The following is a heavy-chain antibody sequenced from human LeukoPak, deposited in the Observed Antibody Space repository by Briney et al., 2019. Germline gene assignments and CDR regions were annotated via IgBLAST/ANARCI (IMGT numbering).Heavy chain of an antibody. CDR3: ASSREADIDYYYYMDV. J-gene: IGHJ6*03. V-gene: IGHV1-8*01. CDR1: GYTFTSYD. Sequence: ASVKVSYKASGYTFTSYDINWVRQAAGQGLEWMGWMNPNSGNTGYAQKFQGRVTMTRNTSISTAYMELSSLRSEDTAVYYCASSREADIDYYYYMDVWGKGTTVTVSS. D-gene: IGHD5-12*01. CDR2: MNPNSGNT.